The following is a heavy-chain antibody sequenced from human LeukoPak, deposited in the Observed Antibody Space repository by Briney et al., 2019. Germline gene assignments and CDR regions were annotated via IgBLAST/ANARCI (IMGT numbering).Heavy chain of an antibody. CDR1: GYTFTSYA. CDR3: ARDIRGYSYGPFDAFDI. V-gene: IGHV1-3*01. Sequence: ASVKVSCKASGYTFTSYAMHWVRQAPGQRLEWMGWINAGNGNTKYSQKFQGRVTITRDTSASTAYMELSSLRSEDTAVYYCARDIRGYSYGPFDAFDIWGQGTMVTVSS. D-gene: IGHD5-18*01. J-gene: IGHJ3*02. CDR2: INAGNGNT.